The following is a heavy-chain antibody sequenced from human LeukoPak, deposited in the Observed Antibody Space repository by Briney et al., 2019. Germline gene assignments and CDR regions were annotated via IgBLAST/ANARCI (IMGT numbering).Heavy chain of an antibody. CDR2: IWYDGSNK. CDR3: ARDLMVRGVEGPVFDY. J-gene: IGHJ4*02. D-gene: IGHD3-10*01. V-gene: IGHV3-30*19. CDR1: GFTFSSYG. Sequence: GGSLRLSCAASGFTFSSYGMHWVRQAPGKGLEWVAVIWYDGSNKYYADSVKGRFTISRDNSKNTLYLQMNSLRAEDTAVYYCARDLMVRGVEGPVFDYWGQGTLVTVSS.